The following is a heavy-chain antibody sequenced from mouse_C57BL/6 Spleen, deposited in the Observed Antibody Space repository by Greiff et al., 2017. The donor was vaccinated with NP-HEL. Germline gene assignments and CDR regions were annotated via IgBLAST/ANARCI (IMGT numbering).Heavy chain of an antibody. CDR2: IYPGDGDT. V-gene: IGHV1-82*01. D-gene: IGHD2-3*01. Sequence: VQLQESGPELVKPGASVKISCKASGYAFSSSWMNWVKQRPGKGLEWIGRIYPGDGDTNYNGKFKGKATLTADKSSSTAYMQLSSLTSEDSAVYFGASFVGYYEYFDVWGTGTTVTVSS. CDR3: ASFVGYYEYFDV. CDR1: GYAFSSSW. J-gene: IGHJ1*03.